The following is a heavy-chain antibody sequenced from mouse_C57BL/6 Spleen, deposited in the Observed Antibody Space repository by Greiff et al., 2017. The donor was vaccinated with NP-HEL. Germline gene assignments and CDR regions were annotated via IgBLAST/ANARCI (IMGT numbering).Heavy chain of an antibody. D-gene: IGHD1-1*01. CDR1: GYTFTDYN. J-gene: IGHJ3*01. CDR3: ARWGYCCSSYVFAWFAY. V-gene: IGHV1-18*01. Sequence: LVEPGASVKIPCKAFGYTFTDYNMDWVKQSHGKSREWIGDIHPNNGGTIYNQKFKGKATLTVDKSSSTAYMEVRSLTSRYTAVYYCARWGYCCSSYVFAWFAYWGQGTLVTVSA. CDR2: IHPNNGGT.